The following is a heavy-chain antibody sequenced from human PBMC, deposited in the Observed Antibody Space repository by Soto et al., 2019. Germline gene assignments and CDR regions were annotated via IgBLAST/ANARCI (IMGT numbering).Heavy chain of an antibody. D-gene: IGHD1-7*01. CDR1: GGTFSSYA. J-gene: IGHJ6*02. CDR2: IIPIFGTA. Sequence: QVQLVQSGAEVKKPGSSVKVSCKASGGTFSSYAISWVRQAPGQGLEWMGGIIPIFGTANYAQKFQGRVTITADESTSTAYMGLSSLRSEDTAVYYCAVGKGGTTSYWDYYGMDVWGQGTTVTVSS. V-gene: IGHV1-69*01. CDR3: AVGKGGTTSYWDYYGMDV.